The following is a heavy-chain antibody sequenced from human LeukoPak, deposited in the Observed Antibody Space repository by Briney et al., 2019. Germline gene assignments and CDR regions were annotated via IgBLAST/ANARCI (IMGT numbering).Heavy chain of an antibody. V-gene: IGHV4-61*02. Sequence: PSETLSLTCTVSGGSISSGDYYWSWIRQPAGKGLEWIGRIYTSGSTNYNPSLKSRVTMSVDTSKNQFSLKLSSVTAADTAVYYCARVSVWWLSDAFDIWGQGTMVTVSS. D-gene: IGHD5-12*01. CDR2: IYTSGST. CDR3: ARVSVWWLSDAFDI. J-gene: IGHJ3*02. CDR1: GGSISSGDYY.